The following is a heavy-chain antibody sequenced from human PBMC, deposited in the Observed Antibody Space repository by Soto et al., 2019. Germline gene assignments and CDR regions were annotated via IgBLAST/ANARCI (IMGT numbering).Heavy chain of an antibody. CDR3: ARAVGYCSSTSCYPDY. CDR2: IYHSGST. Sequence: QLQLQESGSGLVKPSQTLSLTCAVSGGSISSGGYSWSWIRQPPGKGLEWIGYIYHSGSTYYNPSLKSRVTISVDRSKNQFSLKLSSVTATDTAVYYCARAVGYCSSTSCYPDYWGQGTLVTVSS. J-gene: IGHJ4*02. V-gene: IGHV4-30-2*01. D-gene: IGHD2-2*01. CDR1: GGSISSGGYS.